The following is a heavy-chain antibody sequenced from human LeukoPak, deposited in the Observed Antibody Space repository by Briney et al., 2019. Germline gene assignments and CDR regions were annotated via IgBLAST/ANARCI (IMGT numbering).Heavy chain of an antibody. V-gene: IGHV4-59*12. Sequence: SETLSLTCTVSGGSISSYYWSWLRQPPGKGLGWIGYIYYSGSTNYNPSLKSRVTISVDTSKNQFSLKLSSVSAADRDVYYCPSPLRRGYYAFRFDRLRQGTLVTDSP. J-gene: IGHJ5*02. CDR2: IYYSGST. CDR1: GGSISSYY. D-gene: IGHD3-22*01. CDR3: PSPLRRGYYAFRFDR.